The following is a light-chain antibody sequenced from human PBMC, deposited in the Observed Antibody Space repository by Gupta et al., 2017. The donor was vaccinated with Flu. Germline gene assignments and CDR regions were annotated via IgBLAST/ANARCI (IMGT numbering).Light chain of an antibody. V-gene: IGLV2-8*01. J-gene: IGLJ3*02. CDR2: EIN. Sequence: QSALTQPPSASGSPGQSVTISCTGTSSDVGGYKYVSWYQQYPGKAPKLIIYEINKRPSGVPDRFSGSKSGNTAFLTVSGLQAEDGGDYYCSSYAGTNSVVFGGGTKLTVL. CDR3: SSYAGTNSVV. CDR1: SSDVGGYKY.